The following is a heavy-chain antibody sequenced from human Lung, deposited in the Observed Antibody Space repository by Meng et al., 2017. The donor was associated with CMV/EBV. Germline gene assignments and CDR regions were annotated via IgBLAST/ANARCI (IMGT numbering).Heavy chain of an antibody. J-gene: IGHJ4*02. CDR2: ISSSSSYI. Sequence: GGSLRLSCAVSGFTFSSYSMNWVRQAPGKGLEWVSSISSSSSYIYYADSVKGRFTISSDNDKNSLYRQMNSLGAEDTAVDYCARDYGNDYWGQGTLVTVSS. CDR3: ARDYGNDY. CDR1: GFTFSSYS. D-gene: IGHD4-17*01. V-gene: IGHV3-21*01.